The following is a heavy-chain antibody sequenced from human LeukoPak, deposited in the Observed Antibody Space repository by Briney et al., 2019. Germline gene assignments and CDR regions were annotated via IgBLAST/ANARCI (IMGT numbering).Heavy chain of an antibody. Sequence: GRSLRLSCAASGFTFDDYAMHWVRQAPGKGLEWVSIISWNSGIIGYADSVKGRFTISRDNAKKSLYLQMNSLRAEDTALYYCAKDSTYGSGSYLNYWGQGTLVTVSS. CDR3: AKDSTYGSGSYLNY. CDR2: ISWNSGII. J-gene: IGHJ4*02. CDR1: GFTFDDYA. V-gene: IGHV3-9*01. D-gene: IGHD3-10*01.